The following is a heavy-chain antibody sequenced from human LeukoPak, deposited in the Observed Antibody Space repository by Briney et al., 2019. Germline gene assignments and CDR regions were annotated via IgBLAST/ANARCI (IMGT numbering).Heavy chain of an antibody. J-gene: IGHJ5*02. CDR1: GGSISSGSYY. V-gene: IGHV4-61*02. CDR3: ARGVRFLEWPYNWFDP. Sequence: SQTLSLTCTVSGGSISSGSYYWSWIRQPAGKGLEWVGRIYTSGSTNYNPSLKSRVTISVDTSKNQFSLKLSSVTGADTAVYYCARGVRFLEWPYNWFDPWGQGTLVTVSS. CDR2: IYTSGST. D-gene: IGHD3-3*01.